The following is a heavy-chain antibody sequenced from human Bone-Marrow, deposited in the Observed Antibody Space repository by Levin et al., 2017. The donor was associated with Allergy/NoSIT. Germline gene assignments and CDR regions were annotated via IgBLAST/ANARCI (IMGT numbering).Heavy chain of an antibody. Sequence: GGSLRLSCAASGFSFSTYGIHWVRQAPGRGPEWVSLISSDGSEKIYAESVKGRFFISRDNSKNTAYLQMSNLRVEDTAVYFCARGGHSSDWPPLGVWGQGTPVSVS. V-gene: IGHV3-33*01. CDR3: ARGGHSSDWPPLGV. D-gene: IGHD6-19*01. J-gene: IGHJ6*02. CDR2: ISSDGSEK. CDR1: GFSFSTYG.